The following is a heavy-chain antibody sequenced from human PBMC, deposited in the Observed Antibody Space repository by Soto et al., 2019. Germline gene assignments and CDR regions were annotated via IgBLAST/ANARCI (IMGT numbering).Heavy chain of an antibody. V-gene: IGHV1-46*01. D-gene: IGHD2-2*01. CDR2: INPSGGST. CDR1: GYTFTSYY. J-gene: IGHJ5*02. Sequence: QVQLVQSGAEVKKPGASVKVSCKASGYTFTSYYMHWVRQAPGQGLEWMGIINPSGGSTSYAQTSQGRVTMTRYTSTSTVYMELSSLRSEDTAVYYCARDYHLGRGWFDPWGQGTLVTVSS. CDR3: ARDYHLGRGWFDP.